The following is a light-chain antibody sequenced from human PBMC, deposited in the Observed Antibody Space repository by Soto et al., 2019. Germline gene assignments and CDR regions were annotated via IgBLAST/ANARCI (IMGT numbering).Light chain of an antibody. J-gene: IGKJ4*01. Sequence: LQLTKTPSSLSAFVGDRVTVTCRASQSMRSYLNLYQQKPGKAPKLMIFAASSLQSGVPSRFSGSGSGTDFTLTISSLQPEDCATYYCQQSYSTPPTFGGGTQ. CDR3: QQSYSTPPT. V-gene: IGKV1-39*01. CDR2: AAS. CDR1: QSMRSY.